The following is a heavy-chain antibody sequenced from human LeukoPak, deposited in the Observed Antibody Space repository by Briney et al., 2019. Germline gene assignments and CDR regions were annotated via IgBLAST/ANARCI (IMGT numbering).Heavy chain of an antibody. CDR2: ISGSGGST. CDR1: GFTFKSYE. Sequence: GGSLRLSCTASGFTFKSYEMNWVRQAPGKGLEWVSAISGSGGSTYYADSVKGRFTISRDNSKNTLYLQMNSLRAEDTAVYYCAKDGVRGVSGYYFDYWGQGTLVTVSS. CDR3: AKDGVRGVSGYYFDY. V-gene: IGHV3-23*01. J-gene: IGHJ4*02. D-gene: IGHD3-10*01.